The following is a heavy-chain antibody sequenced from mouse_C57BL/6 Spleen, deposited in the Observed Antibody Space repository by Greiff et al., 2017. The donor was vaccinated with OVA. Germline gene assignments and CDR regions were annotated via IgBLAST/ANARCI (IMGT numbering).Heavy chain of an antibody. CDR1: GYTFTSYW. D-gene: IGHD2-2*01. CDR2: IDPSDSYT. Sequence: QVQLKQPGAELVMPGASVKLSCKASGYTFTSYWMHWVKQRPGQGLEWIGEIDPSDSYTNYNQKFKGKSTLTVDKSSSTAYMQLSSLTSEDSAVYYCARSYYGYSFDYWGQGTTLTVSS. J-gene: IGHJ2*01. V-gene: IGHV1-69*01. CDR3: ARSYYGYSFDY.